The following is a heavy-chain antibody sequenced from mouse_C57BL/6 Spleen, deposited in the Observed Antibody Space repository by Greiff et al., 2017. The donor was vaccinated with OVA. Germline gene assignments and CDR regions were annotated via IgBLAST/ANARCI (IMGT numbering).Heavy chain of an antibody. CDR1: GFTFSSYG. D-gene: IGHD1-1*01. Sequence: EVHLVESGGDLVKPGGSLKLSCAASGFTFSSYGMSWVRQTPDKRLEWVATISSGGSYTYYPDSVKGRFTISRDNAKNTLYLQMSSLKSEYTAMYYCARHEDGTTGAPLFDYWGQGTTLTVSS. V-gene: IGHV5-6*01. J-gene: IGHJ2*01. CDR3: ARHEDGTTGAPLFDY. CDR2: ISSGGSYT.